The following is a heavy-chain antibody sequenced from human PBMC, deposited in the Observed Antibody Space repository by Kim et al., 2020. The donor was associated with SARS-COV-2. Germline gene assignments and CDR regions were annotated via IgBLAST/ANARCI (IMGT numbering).Heavy chain of an antibody. J-gene: IGHJ4*02. CDR1: GYSISSGYY. CDR3: VRVGGYYFDY. CDR2: IYHSGST. V-gene: IGHV4-38-2*02. D-gene: IGHD1-26*01. Sequence: SETLSLTCTVSGYSISSGYYWGWIRQPPGKGLEWIGSIYHSGSTYYNPSLKSRVTISVDTSKNQFSLKLSSVTAADTAVYYCVRVGGYYFDYWGQGTLVTVSS.